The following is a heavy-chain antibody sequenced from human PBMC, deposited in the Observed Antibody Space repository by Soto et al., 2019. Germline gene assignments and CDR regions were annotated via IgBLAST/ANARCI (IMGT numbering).Heavy chain of an antibody. Sequence: GGSLRLSCAASGFTFSSYAMSWVRQAPGKGLEWVSAISGSGGSTYYADSVKGRFTISRDNSKNTLYLQMNSLRAEDTAVYYCAKNSRRVQYSSSSSANYYYCYMDVWGKGTTVTVSS. CDR1: GFTFSSYA. CDR2: ISGSGGST. CDR3: AKNSRRVQYSSSSSANYYYCYMDV. D-gene: IGHD6-6*01. V-gene: IGHV3-23*01. J-gene: IGHJ6*03.